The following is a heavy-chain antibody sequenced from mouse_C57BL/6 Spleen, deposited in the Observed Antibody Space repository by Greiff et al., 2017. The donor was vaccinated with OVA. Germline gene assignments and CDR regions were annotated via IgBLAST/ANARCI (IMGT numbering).Heavy chain of an antibody. CDR1: GFTFSSYT. CDR3: ARGYYGSSYAWFAY. J-gene: IGHJ3*01. D-gene: IGHD1-1*01. V-gene: IGHV5-9*01. Sequence: EVKLMESGGGLVKPGGSLKLSCAASGFTFSSYTMSWVRQTPEKRLEWVATISGGGGNTYYPDSVKGRFTISRDNAKNTLYLQMSSLRSEDTALYYCARGYYGSSYAWFAYWGQGTLVTVSA. CDR2: ISGGGGNT.